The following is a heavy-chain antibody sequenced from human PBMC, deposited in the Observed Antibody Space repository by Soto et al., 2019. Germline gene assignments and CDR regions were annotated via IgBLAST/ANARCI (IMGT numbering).Heavy chain of an antibody. CDR1: GDSISSSNW. V-gene: IGHV4-4*02. Sequence: QVQLQESGPGLVKPSGTLSLTCAVSGDSISSSNWWSWVRQPPGKGLEWIGEIYHCGSTNYNPSLKSRGTISVDKSNNQFSLKLSSVTAADKAVYYCARGVYYGSGRFDYWVEGTLVTVSS. D-gene: IGHD3-10*01. CDR3: ARGVYYGSGRFDY. CDR2: IYHCGST. J-gene: IGHJ4*02.